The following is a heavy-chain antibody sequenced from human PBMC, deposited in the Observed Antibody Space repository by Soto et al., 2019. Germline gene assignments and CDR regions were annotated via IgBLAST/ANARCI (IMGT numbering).Heavy chain of an antibody. V-gene: IGHV3-23*01. CDR1: GFTFSSDA. D-gene: IGHD3-22*01. J-gene: IGHJ5*02. CDR2: ISGSGGST. CDR3: ARGWDHYDSSGLLTWLDP. Sequence: GRSLRLSCAASGFTFSSDAMSWVRQAPGKGLEWVSAISGSGGSTYYADSVKGRFTISRDNSKNTLYLQMNSLRAEETAVYYCARGWDHYDSSGLLTWLDPWGQGTLVTVSS.